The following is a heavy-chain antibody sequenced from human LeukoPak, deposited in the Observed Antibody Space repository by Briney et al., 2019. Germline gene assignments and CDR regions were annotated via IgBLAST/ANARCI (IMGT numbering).Heavy chain of an antibody. Sequence: GGSLRLSCAASGFTFSSYGMHWVRQAPGKGLEWVAFIRYDGSNKYYADSVKGRFTISRDNSKNTLYLQMNSLRAEDTAVYYCAKDYDFWSGPPADWGQGTLVTVSS. CDR1: GFTFSSYG. J-gene: IGHJ4*02. D-gene: IGHD3-3*01. CDR3: AKDYDFWSGPPAD. V-gene: IGHV3-30*02. CDR2: IRYDGSNK.